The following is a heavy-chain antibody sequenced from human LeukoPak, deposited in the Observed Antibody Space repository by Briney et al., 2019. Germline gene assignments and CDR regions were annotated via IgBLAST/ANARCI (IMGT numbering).Heavy chain of an antibody. D-gene: IGHD5-24*01. CDR3: AGGSRRDGYDY. Sequence: PGGSLRLSCAASGFTVSSNYMSWVRQAPGKGLEWVSVIYDNGDAYSADSVKGRFTISRHNSKNTLYLQMNSLRPEDTAMYYCAGGSRRDGYDYWGEGTLVTVSS. CDR1: GFTVSSNY. J-gene: IGHJ4*02. V-gene: IGHV3-53*04. CDR2: IYDNGDA.